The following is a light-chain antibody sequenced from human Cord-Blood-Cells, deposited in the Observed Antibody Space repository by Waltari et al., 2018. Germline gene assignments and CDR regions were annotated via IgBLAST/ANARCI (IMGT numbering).Light chain of an antibody. CDR2: EVI. CDR3: SSYAGSNNYV. CDR1: SSDVGGYKY. J-gene: IGLJ1*01. V-gene: IGLV2-8*01. Sequence: SALTQPPSASGSPGQSVTISCTGTSSDVGGYKYVPWYQQHPGKAPKLMIYEVIKRPSGVPDRFSGSKSGNTASLTVSGLQAEDEADYYCSSYAGSNNYVFGTGTKVTVL.